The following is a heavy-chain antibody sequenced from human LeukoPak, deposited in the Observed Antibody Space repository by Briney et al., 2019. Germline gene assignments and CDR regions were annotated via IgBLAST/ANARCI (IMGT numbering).Heavy chain of an antibody. J-gene: IGHJ6*02. CDR1: GFALGSHW. CDR2: VNRDGSET. V-gene: IGHV3-7*03. CDR3: ARNNGMDV. Sequence: GGSLRLSCAASGFALGSHWMTWVRQVPGRGPEWVANVNRDGSETYYLDSVKGRFTISKDNAKNSLYLLRAEDTALYHCARNNGMDVWGQGTTVIVSS.